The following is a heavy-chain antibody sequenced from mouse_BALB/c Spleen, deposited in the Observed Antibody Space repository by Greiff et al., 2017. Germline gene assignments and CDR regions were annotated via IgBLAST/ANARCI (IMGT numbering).Heavy chain of an antibody. J-gene: IGHJ2*01. Sequence: EVMLVESGGGLVQPGGSRKLSCAASGFTFSSFGMHWVRQAPEKGLEWVAYISSGSSTIYYADTVKGRFTISRDNPKNTLFLQMTSLRSEDTAMYYCARSDGYWGQGTTLTVSS. CDR2: ISSGSSTI. CDR1: GFTFSSFG. V-gene: IGHV5-17*02. CDR3: ARSDGY.